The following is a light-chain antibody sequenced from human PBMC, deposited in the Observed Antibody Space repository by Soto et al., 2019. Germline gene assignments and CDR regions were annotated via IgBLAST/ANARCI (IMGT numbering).Light chain of an antibody. J-gene: IGKJ4*01. Sequence: DIQMTQSPSTLSGSVGDRVTITCRASKSMSRWLAWWQQKPGKAPKLLIYDASSLESGVPSRFSGSGSGTEFALTISSLQPDDFGTYYCQQYDDYPVTFGGGTKVEIK. CDR1: KSMSRW. CDR3: QQYDDYPVT. V-gene: IGKV1-5*01. CDR2: DAS.